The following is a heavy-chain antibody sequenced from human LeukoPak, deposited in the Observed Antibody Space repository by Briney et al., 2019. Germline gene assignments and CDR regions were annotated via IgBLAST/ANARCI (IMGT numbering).Heavy chain of an antibody. CDR1: GDSISSGDYY. V-gene: IGHV4-61*02. J-gene: IGHJ5*02. CDR2: ISSSGST. D-gene: IGHD4-17*01. CDR3: ARTAVTTFFAPSRRLDFFDP. Sequence: SQTLSLTCTVSGDSISSGDYYWSWIRQPAGKGLEWIGRISSSGSTNYNPSLKSRVTISVDTSKNQFSLKLSSVTAADTAVYYCARTAVTTFFAPSRRLDFFDPWGQGTLVTVSS.